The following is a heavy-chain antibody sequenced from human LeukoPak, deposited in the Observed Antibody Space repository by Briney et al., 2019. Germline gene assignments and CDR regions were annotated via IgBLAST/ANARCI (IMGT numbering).Heavy chain of an antibody. V-gene: IGHV3-11*01. D-gene: IGHD6-19*01. CDR3: ARRIAGDGSHAFDI. CDR2: TRNSDNNM. Sequence: GGSLRLSCAASGFTFSDYNMGWMRQAPGKGLEWVSYTRNSDNNMFYADSVKGRFTISRDNAKYSVYLQMNSLRAEDTAVYYCARRIAGDGSHAFDIWGQGTLVTVSS. J-gene: IGHJ3*02. CDR1: GFTFSDYN.